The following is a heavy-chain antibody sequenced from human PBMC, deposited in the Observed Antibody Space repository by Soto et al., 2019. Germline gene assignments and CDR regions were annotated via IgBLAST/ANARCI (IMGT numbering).Heavy chain of an antibody. CDR1: GFTFSSYA. Sequence: GESLKISCAASGFTFSSYAMSWVRQAPGKGLEWVSAISGSGGSTYYADSVKGRFTISRDNSKNTLYLQMNSLRAEDTAVYYCAKGPSFGGVWFGELLYFDYWGQGTLVTVSS. V-gene: IGHV3-23*01. J-gene: IGHJ4*02. CDR2: ISGSGGST. CDR3: AKGPSFGGVWFGELLYFDY. D-gene: IGHD3-10*01.